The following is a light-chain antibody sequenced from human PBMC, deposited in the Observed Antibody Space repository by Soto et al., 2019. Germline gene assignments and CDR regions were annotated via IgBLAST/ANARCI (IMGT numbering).Light chain of an antibody. Sequence: IQMTRSPSTLRSFVGGRVPSTCRASQSISRGLAWYQQKPGKAPNLLIYDASTLESGVPSSFSGSGSATDFPLTISSLQPDDFATYYCQHYSTVWACGQGTKVDIK. V-gene: IGKV1-5*01. CDR3: QHYSTVWA. J-gene: IGKJ1*01. CDR1: QSISRG. CDR2: DAS.